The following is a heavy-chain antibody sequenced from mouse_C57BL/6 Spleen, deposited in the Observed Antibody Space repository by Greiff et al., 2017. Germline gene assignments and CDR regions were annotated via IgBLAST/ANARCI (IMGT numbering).Heavy chain of an antibody. CDR3: ALYDYDYWYVEV. CDR1: GYTFTSYW. V-gene: IGHV1-64*01. Sequence: QVQLQQPGAELVKPGASVKLSCKASGYTFTSYWMHWVKQRPGQGLEWIGMIHPDSGSTNYNEKFKSKATLTVDKSPSTAYMQLSSLTSEDSAVYYCALYDYDYWYVEVWGTGTTVTVSS. D-gene: IGHD2-4*01. J-gene: IGHJ1*03. CDR2: IHPDSGST.